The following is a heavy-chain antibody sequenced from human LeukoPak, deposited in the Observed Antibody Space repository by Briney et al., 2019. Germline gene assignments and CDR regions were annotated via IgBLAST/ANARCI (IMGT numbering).Heavy chain of an antibody. CDR1: GSAFTVYC. V-gene: IGHV1-2*02. Sequence: ASVRVSCKASGSAFTVYCVHWVRLGPGQGLELMGWMNPNSGGTNHAQRFQGRVTMTRDTSISTAYLEPSRLTSDDTAVYYCAIERSGTRKHSFYYWGQGPLVTVSS. CDR3: AIERSGTRKHSFYY. CDR2: MNPNSGGT. D-gene: IGHD1-14*01. J-gene: IGHJ4*02.